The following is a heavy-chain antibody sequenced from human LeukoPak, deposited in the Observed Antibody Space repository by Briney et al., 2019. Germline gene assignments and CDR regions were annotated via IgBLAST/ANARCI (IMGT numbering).Heavy chain of an antibody. CDR1: GGSISSGSYY. V-gene: IGHV4-61*02. CDR2: IYTSGST. Sequence: SETLSLTCTVDGGSISSGSYYWSWLRQPAGKGLEWIGRIYTSGSTNYNPSLKSRVTISVDTSKNQFSLKLSSVTAADTAVYYCAREIVVVVAATPVTTGFDYWGQGTLVTVSS. J-gene: IGHJ4*02. CDR3: AREIVVVVAATPVTTGFDY. D-gene: IGHD2-15*01.